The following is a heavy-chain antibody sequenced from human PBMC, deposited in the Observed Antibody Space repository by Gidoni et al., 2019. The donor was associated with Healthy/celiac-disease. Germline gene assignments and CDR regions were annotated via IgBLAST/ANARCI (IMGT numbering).Heavy chain of an antibody. CDR3: AKDPVLRYFDWLSYYFDY. V-gene: IGHV3-23*01. J-gene: IGHJ4*02. D-gene: IGHD3-9*01. CDR2: ISGSGGST. Sequence: EVQLLESGGGLVQPGGSLRLSCAASGFPFRSSAMSWVRQAPGKGLEWVSAISGSGGSTYYADSVKGRFTISRDNSKNTLYLQMNSLRAEDTAVYYCAKDPVLRYFDWLSYYFDYWGQGTLVTVSS. CDR1: GFPFRSSA.